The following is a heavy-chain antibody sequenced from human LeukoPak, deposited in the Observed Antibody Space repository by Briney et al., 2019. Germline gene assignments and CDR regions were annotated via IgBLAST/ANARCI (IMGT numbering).Heavy chain of an antibody. V-gene: IGHV4-34*01. Sequence: PSETLSLTCAVYGGSFSGYYWSWIRQPPGKGLEWIGESNHSGSTNYKPALKSRVTISVDTSKNHFSLKLSSVTAADTAVYYCARDFRGGYDFWSGYYTPYYFDYWGQGTLVTVSP. CDR3: ARDFRGGYDFWSGYYTPYYFDY. J-gene: IGHJ4*02. D-gene: IGHD3-3*01. CDR2: SNHSGST. CDR1: GGSFSGYY.